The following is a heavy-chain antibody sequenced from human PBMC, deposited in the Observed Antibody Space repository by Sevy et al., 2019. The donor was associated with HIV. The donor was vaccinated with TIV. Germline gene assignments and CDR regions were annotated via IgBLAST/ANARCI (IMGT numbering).Heavy chain of an antibody. CDR1: GFTFSSHA. Sequence: GGSLRLSCAASGFTFSSHAMSWVRQAPGKGLEWVSAISGSGGMTYYADSVKGRFTISRDNSKNTLYLQMSSLGAEDTAVYYCAREDCSGGSCYGGFDYWGQGTLVTVSS. CDR3: AREDCSGGSCYGGFDY. V-gene: IGHV3-23*01. D-gene: IGHD2-15*01. J-gene: IGHJ4*02. CDR2: ISGSGGMT.